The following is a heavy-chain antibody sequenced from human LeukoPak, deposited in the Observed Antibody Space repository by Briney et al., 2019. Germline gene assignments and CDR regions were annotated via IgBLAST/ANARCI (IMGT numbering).Heavy chain of an antibody. D-gene: IGHD6-13*01. V-gene: IGHV4-39*06. Sequence: PSETLSLTCTVSGGSISSSSYYWGWIRQPPGKGLEWIGSIYYSGSTYYNPSLKSRVTISVDTSKNQFPLKLSSVTAADTAVYYCARDYSSSWYWFDPWGQGTLVTVSS. CDR1: GGSISSSSYY. CDR3: ARDYSSSWYWFDP. J-gene: IGHJ5*02. CDR2: IYYSGST.